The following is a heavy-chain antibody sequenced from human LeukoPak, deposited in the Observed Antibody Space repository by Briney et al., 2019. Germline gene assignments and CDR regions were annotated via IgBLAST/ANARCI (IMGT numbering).Heavy chain of an antibody. J-gene: IGHJ4*02. CDR3: ARDQGDYVWGSYRPHYFDY. V-gene: IGHV3-53*01. CDR2: IYSGGST. CDR1: GFTVSSNY. D-gene: IGHD3-16*02. Sequence: PGGSPRLSCAASGFTVSSNYMSWVRQAPGKGLEWVSVIYSGGSTYYADSVKGRFTISRDNSKNTLYLQMNSLRAEDTAVYYCARDQGDYVWGSYRPHYFDYWGQGTLVTVSS.